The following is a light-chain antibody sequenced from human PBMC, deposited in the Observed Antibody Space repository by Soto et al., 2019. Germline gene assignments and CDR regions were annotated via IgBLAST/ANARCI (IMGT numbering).Light chain of an antibody. V-gene: IGKV1-9*01. CDR2: AAS. CDR1: QGIANF. J-gene: IGKJ3*01. CDR3: QQLNSFPIP. Sequence: IPLTQSPSSLSASVGDRVTISCRASQGIANFLAWYQQKPGKAPKLLIYAASTLQSGVPSRFIGSRSGTDFTLTISSLQPEDFATYYCQQLNSFPIPFGPGTKVDIK.